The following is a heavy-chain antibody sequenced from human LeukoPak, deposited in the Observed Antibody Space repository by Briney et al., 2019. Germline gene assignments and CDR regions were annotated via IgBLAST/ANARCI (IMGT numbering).Heavy chain of an antibody. Sequence: PSETLSLTCTVSDYSIGSGYSWGWIRQPPGKGLEWIATISHDGTTFYNPSLKSRVTMTLDTSRNQFFLRLSSVTAADTAVYYCARDLSVYYYYYFDFWGQGTLVTVSS. CDR3: ARDLSVYYYYYFDF. V-gene: IGHV4-38-2*02. CDR1: DYSIGSGYS. J-gene: IGHJ4*02. D-gene: IGHD3-22*01. CDR2: ISHDGTT.